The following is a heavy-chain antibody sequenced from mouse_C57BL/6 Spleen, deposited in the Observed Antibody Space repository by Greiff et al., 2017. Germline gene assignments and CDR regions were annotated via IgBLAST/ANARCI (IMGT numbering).Heavy chain of an antibody. V-gene: IGHV8-12*01. CDR2: IHWDDDK. CDR1: GFSLSTSGMG. CDR3: ARRGETTVYAMDY. J-gene: IGHJ4*01. D-gene: IGHD1-1*01. Sequence: QVTLKVCGPGILQSSQTLSLTCSFSGFSLSTSGMGVSWIRQPSGKGLEWLAHIHWDDDKRYNPSLKSRLTISKDTSRNQVFLKITSVDTADTATYYCARRGETTVYAMDYWGQGTSVTVSS.